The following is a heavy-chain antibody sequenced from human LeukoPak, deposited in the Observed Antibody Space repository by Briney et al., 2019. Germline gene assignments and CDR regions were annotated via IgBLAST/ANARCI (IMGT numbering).Heavy chain of an antibody. D-gene: IGHD6-13*01. J-gene: IGHJ4*02. Sequence: GGSLRFSCAASGFTFSNYWMSWVRQAPGKGLEWVANIKEDGSEKYYVDSVKGRLTISRDNARNSLYLQMNSLRAEDTAVYYCASGRQLGYWGQGTLVTVSS. V-gene: IGHV3-7*01. CDR3: ASGRQLGY. CDR2: IKEDGSEK. CDR1: GFTFSNYW.